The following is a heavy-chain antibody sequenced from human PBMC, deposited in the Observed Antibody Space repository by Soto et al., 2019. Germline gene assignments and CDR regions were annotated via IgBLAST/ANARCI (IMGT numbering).Heavy chain of an antibody. D-gene: IGHD2-15*01. CDR2: ISHSSRTI. CDR1: GFTFSSYS. CDR3: AREHCSGDTCYFYFDY. Sequence: EVKLVESGGGLVQPGGSLRLSCAASGFTFSSYSMNWVRQAPGKGLEWLSYISHSSRTIYEADSVKGRFTISRDNAKNSLYLQMNSLRDEDSAVYYCAREHCSGDTCYFYFDYWGQGTPVTVSS. V-gene: IGHV3-48*02. J-gene: IGHJ4*02.